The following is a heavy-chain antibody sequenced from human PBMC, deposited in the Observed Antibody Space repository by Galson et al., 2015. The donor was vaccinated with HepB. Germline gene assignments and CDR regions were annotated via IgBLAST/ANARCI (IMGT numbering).Heavy chain of an antibody. CDR3: SPYFYDDSGNRLFDF. CDR2: IKSKADGGTT. V-gene: IGHV3-15*01. J-gene: IGHJ4*02. Sequence: SLRLSCAASGFTFRHAWMNWVRQAPGKGLEWVGRIKSKADGGTTDYAAPVKGRFIISRDDSKGTLYLQMNGLKNEDTAVYYCSPYFYDDSGNRLFDFWGQGTLVTVSA. CDR1: GFTFRHAW. D-gene: IGHD3-22*01.